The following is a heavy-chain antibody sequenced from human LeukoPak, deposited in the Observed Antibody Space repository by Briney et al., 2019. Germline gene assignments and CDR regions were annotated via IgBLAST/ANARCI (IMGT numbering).Heavy chain of an antibody. J-gene: IGHJ6*03. V-gene: IGHV3-64*01. Sequence: GGSLRLSCAASGFTFSSYAMHWVRQAPGKGLEYVSAISSSGGGTYYANSVKGRFTISRDNSKNTLYLQMGTLRAEDMAVYYCARDAPFQYYYDSSGYLPMDVWGKGTTVTVSS. CDR2: ISSSGGGT. D-gene: IGHD3-22*01. CDR1: GFTFSSYA. CDR3: ARDAPFQYYYDSSGYLPMDV.